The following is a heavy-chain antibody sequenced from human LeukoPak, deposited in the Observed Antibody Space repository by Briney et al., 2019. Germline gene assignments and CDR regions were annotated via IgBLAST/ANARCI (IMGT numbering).Heavy chain of an antibody. J-gene: IGHJ4*02. CDR2: ISTMSNYI. Sequence: GGSLRLSCAASGFTFNRNGMHWVRQAPGKGLEWVSSISTMSNYIFYGDSVKGRFTISRDNAKNSVYLQMNSLRPEDTAVYYCSRDRLGGLDYWGQGTLVTVSS. CDR3: SRDRLGGLDY. D-gene: IGHD5-12*01. CDR1: GFTFNRNG. V-gene: IGHV3-21*01.